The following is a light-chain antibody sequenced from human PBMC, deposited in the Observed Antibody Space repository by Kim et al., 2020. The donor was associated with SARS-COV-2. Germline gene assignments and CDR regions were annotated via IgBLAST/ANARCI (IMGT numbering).Light chain of an antibody. V-gene: IGKV3-20*01. CDR1: QGVSSRY. CDR2: GAS. CDR3: QQYDSAFLT. J-gene: IGKJ4*01. Sequence: PGERSTRSCRASQGVSSRYLAWYQQKPGQGLRLLIYGASSRATGIPDRFSGSGSGTDFTLTISRLEPEDFAVYYCQQYDSAFLTFGGGTKVDIK.